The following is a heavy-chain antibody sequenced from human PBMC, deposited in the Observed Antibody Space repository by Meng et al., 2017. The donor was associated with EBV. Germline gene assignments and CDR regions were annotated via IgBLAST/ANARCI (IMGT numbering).Heavy chain of an antibody. V-gene: IGHV4-61*01. CDR3: ARGDYTNYPRWFDP. D-gene: IGHD4-11*01. CDR1: GGSVNNESYY. J-gene: IGHJ5*02. CDR2: IYYTGST. Sequence: QVQLQESGPGLVKPSETLSLTCTVPGGSVNNESYYWGWTRQPPGKGLEYIGYIYYTGSTNYNSSLKSRVTISLDKSKNQFSLKLTSLTAADTAIYYCARGDYTNYPRWFDPWGQGTLVTVSS.